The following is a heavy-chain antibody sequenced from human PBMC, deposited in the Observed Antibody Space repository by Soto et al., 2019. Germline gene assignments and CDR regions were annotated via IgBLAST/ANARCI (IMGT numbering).Heavy chain of an antibody. J-gene: IGHJ4*02. CDR2: TPFDGANT. V-gene: IGHV3-30-3*01. CDR1: GFNFNVYA. Sequence: QVQLVESGGGVVQPGRSQRLSCAASGFNFNVYAMHWVRQAPGKGLEWVAGTPFDGANTYYADSVKGRFTISRDNSNNIVYLQMNSLKIEDTALYFCARAAAVMPTTEFDFWGQGTRVTVSS. CDR3: ARAAAVMPTTEFDF. D-gene: IGHD6-19*01.